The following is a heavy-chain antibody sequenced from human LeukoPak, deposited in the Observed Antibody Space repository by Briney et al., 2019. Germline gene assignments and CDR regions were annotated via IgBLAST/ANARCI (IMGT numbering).Heavy chain of an antibody. CDR1: GGTFSSYT. Sequence: GASVKVSCKASGGTFSSYTISWVRQAPGQGLEWMGRIIPILGIANYAQKFQGRVTITADKSTSTAYMELSSLRSEDTAVYYCARDRYCSSTSCYGGYYYYGTDVWGQGTTVTVSS. CDR3: ARDRYCSSTSCYGGYYYYGTDV. CDR2: IIPILGIA. J-gene: IGHJ6*02. V-gene: IGHV1-69*04. D-gene: IGHD2-2*01.